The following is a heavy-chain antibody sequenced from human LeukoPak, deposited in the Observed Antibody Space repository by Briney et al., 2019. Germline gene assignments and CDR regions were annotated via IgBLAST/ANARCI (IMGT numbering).Heavy chain of an antibody. CDR2: SSANNGTR. D-gene: IGHD3-10*01. J-gene: IGHJ3*02. Sequence: GASVKVSYKASGYTFSSYGIRWVRQAPGQGLEWMGWSSANNGTRNYAQKLQGRDTMTTDTSTSTAYMELRSLRSDDTAVYYCAMKGDYDDFDIWGQGTMVTVSS. V-gene: IGHV1-18*01. CDR3: AMKGDYDDFDI. CDR1: GYTFSSYG.